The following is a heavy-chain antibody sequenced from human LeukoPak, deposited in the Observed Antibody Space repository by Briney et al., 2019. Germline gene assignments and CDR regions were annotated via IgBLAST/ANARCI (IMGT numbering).Heavy chain of an antibody. D-gene: IGHD3-3*01. V-gene: IGHV1/OR15-1*04. CDR1: GYIFTDYY. CDR2: INPNSGGT. J-gene: IGHJ4*02. CDR3: ARDSLEWEQGIDY. Sequence: ASVKVSCKASGYIFTDYYMHWVRQAPGQELGWMGRINPNSGGTNYAQKFQGRVTMTRDTSISTAYMELSRLRSDDTAVYYCARDSLEWEQGIDYWGQGTLVTVSS.